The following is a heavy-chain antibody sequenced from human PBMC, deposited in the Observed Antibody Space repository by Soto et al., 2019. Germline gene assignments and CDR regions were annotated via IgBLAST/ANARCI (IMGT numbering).Heavy chain of an antibody. CDR3: AKDVSGRYFDY. Sequence: DVQLLESGGGLVQPEGSLRLSCAASGFTFSSYAMGWVRQGPGKGLEWVAVVSIGGSTYYADSVKGRFTISRDNSKNTLYLQINSLSAEDTAVDYCAKDVSGRYFDYWGQGTLVTVSS. V-gene: IGHV3-23*01. D-gene: IGHD3-10*01. J-gene: IGHJ4*02. CDR1: GFTFSSYA. CDR2: VSIGGST.